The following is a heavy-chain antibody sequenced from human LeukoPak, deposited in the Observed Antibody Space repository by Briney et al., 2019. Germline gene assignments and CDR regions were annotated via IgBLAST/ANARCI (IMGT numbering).Heavy chain of an antibody. Sequence: PGGSLRLSCAASGFTFSSYGMHWVRQAPGKGLERVAVISYDGSNKYYADSVKGRSTISRDNSKNTLYLQMNSLRAEDTSVYYCAKVELRYFDWSPPDYWGQGTLVTVSS. CDR1: GFTFSSYG. D-gene: IGHD3-9*01. J-gene: IGHJ4*02. V-gene: IGHV3-30*18. CDR3: AKVELRYFDWSPPDY. CDR2: ISYDGSNK.